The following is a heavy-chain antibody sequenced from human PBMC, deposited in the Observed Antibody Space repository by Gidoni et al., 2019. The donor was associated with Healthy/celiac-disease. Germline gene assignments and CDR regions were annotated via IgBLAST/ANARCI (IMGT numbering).Heavy chain of an antibody. J-gene: IGHJ4*02. CDR2: ISGSGGSK. Sequence: EVQLLESGGGLVQPGGSLRLSCSASGFTFSRYAMSWVRQAPGKGLEWVSAISGSGGSKYYADSVKGRFNISRDNSKNTLYLQMNSLRAEDTAVYYCAKGAGVPAAMGRWGVVVVAATPFDYWGQGTLVTVSS. D-gene: IGHD2-15*01. V-gene: IGHV3-23*01. CDR1: GFTFSRYA. CDR3: AKGAGVPAAMGRWGVVVVAATPFDY.